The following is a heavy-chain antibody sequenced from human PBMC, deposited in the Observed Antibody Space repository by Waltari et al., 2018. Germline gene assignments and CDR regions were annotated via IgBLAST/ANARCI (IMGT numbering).Heavy chain of an antibody. D-gene: IGHD6-13*01. CDR2: ISAYNGNT. CDR3: ARDDVDSSSFGGF. V-gene: IGHV1-18*01. J-gene: IGHJ4*02. Sequence: QLQLVQSGAEVKKPGASVKVSCKGSGFIFSNYGITWVRQAPGQGLEWMGWISAYNGNTNYEQKFQGRVTTTTDTSTSTAYMELRSLRSDDTAVYYCARDDVDSSSFGGFWGQGTLVTVSS. CDR1: GFIFSNYG.